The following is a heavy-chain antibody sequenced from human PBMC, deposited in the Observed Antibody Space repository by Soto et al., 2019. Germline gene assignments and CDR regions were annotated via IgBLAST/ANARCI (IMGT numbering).Heavy chain of an antibody. CDR3: ARAAGYCSTGVCSMSYFDY. Sequence: PGGSLRLSCAASGFTFSTYWMNWVRQAPGKGLEWVANIKQDGSEKYYVDSVKGRFTISRDNAKNLLYLQMNSLRAEDTAVYYCARAAGYCSTGVCSMSYFDYWGQGTLVTVSS. D-gene: IGHD2-8*01. CDR1: GFTFSTYW. CDR2: IKQDGSEK. J-gene: IGHJ4*02. V-gene: IGHV3-7*01.